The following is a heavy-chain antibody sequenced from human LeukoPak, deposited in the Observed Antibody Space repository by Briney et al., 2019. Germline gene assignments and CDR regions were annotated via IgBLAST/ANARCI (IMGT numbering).Heavy chain of an antibody. CDR3: ARRGIVVRGFLIGLHKQAYYFDY. CDR1: GSTLSNYD. J-gene: IGHJ4*02. CDR2: IRESGGGT. Sequence: QPGGSLRLSCAASGSTLSNYDIIWVRQAPGRGLEWVSGIRESGGGTYYTDSVKGRFTVSRDNSENTLYLQMNSLRAEDTAVYYCARRGIVVRGFLIGLHKQAYYFDYWGQGALVTVSS. D-gene: IGHD3-10*01. V-gene: IGHV3-23*01.